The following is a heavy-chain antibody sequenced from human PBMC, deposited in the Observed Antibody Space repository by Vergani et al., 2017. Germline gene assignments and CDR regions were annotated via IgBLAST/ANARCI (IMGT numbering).Heavy chain of an antibody. CDR2: MYHSGST. V-gene: IGHV4-59*01. D-gene: IGHD3-10*01. J-gene: IGHJ5*02. CDR1: GGSMSGYY. Sequence: QVRLQESGPGLVKPSETLSLTCSVSGGSMSGYYWSWIRQPPGKELEWIGYMYHSGSTNYNPSLETRVTISGDTSKNQFPLKLNSVTAADTAVYYCGRVADFYGLGSRLLDLWGQGILVTVSS. CDR3: GRVADFYGLGSRLLDL.